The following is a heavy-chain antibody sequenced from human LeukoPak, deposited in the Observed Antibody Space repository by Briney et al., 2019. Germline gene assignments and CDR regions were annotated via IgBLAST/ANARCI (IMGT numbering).Heavy chain of an antibody. CDR1: GYTFTSYG. CDR3: ARDYYGSGSYSYAFDI. V-gene: IGHV1-18*01. D-gene: IGHD3-10*01. Sequence: GASVKVSCKASGYTFTSYGISWVRQAPGQGLEWMGWISAYNGNTNYAQKLQGRVTMTTDTPTSTAYMELRSLRSDDTAVYYCARDYYGSGSYSYAFDIWGQGTMVTVSS. CDR2: ISAYNGNT. J-gene: IGHJ3*02.